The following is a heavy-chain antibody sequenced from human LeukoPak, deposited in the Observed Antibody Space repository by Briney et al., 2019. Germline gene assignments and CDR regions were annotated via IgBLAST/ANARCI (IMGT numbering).Heavy chain of an antibody. CDR2: ISGSGGRT. Sequence: GGSLRLSCAASGFTFSSYAMSWVRQAPGKGLEWVSAISGSGGRTYYADSVKGRFTISRDNSKNTLYLQMNSLRAEYTAVYYCAKVPQDFWSGYYYHEGYYFDYWGQGTLVTVSS. CDR1: GFTFSSYA. D-gene: IGHD3-3*01. CDR3: AKVPQDFWSGYYYHEGYYFDY. V-gene: IGHV3-23*01. J-gene: IGHJ4*02.